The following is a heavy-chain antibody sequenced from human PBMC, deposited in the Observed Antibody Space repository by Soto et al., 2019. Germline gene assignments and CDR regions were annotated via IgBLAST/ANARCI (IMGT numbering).Heavy chain of an antibody. J-gene: IGHJ3*02. D-gene: IGHD3-22*01. CDR2: IYYSGST. CDR1: GGSISSGDYY. CDR3: ASPKYYYDSSGYYDAFDI. V-gene: IGHV4-30-4*01. Sequence: PSETLSLTCTVSGGSISSGDYYWSWIRQPPGKGLEWIGYIYYSGSTYYNPSLKSRVTISVDTSKNQFSLKLSSVTAADTAVYYCASPKYYYDSSGYYDAFDIWGQGTMVTVSS.